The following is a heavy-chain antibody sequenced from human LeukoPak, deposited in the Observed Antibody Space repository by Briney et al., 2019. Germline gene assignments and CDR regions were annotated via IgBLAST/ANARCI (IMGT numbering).Heavy chain of an antibody. D-gene: IGHD1-26*01. CDR3: ARVRVGATAKGHYFDY. Sequence: PGGSLRLSCAASGFTFSSYAMHSVRQAPGKGLEYVSVISSNGGNIYYANSVKGRFTISRDNSKNTLYLQMGSLRPEDLAVYYCARVRVGATAKGHYFDYWGQGTLVTVSS. CDR2: ISSNGGNI. V-gene: IGHV3-64*01. CDR1: GFTFSSYA. J-gene: IGHJ4*02.